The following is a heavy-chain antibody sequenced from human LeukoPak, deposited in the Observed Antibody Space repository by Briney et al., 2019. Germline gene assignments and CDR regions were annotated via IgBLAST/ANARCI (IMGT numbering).Heavy chain of an antibody. CDR1: GGTFSSYA. Sequence: SVKVSCKAPGGTFSSYAISWARQAPGQGLEWMGGIIPIFGTANYAQKFQGRVTITADESTSTAYMELSSLRSEDTAVYYCARQSLNDPQPQGYYGMDVWGQGTTVTVSS. V-gene: IGHV1-69*13. J-gene: IGHJ6*02. D-gene: IGHD1-14*01. CDR2: IIPIFGTA. CDR3: ARQSLNDPQPQGYYGMDV.